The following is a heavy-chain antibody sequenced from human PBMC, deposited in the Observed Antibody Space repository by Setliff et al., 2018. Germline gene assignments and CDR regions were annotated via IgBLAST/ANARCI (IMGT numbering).Heavy chain of an antibody. CDR1: GGTFSSYA. D-gene: IGHD3-22*01. V-gene: IGHV1-69*05. Sequence: SVKVSCKASGGTFSSYAISWVRQAPGQGLEWMGGIIPIFGTANYAQKFQGRVTITTDESTSTVYMELSSLRSEDTAVYYCARVALESNDSSGYYSGENYYYGMDVWGQGTTVTVSS. CDR2: IIPIFGTA. CDR3: ARVALESNDSSGYYSGENYYYGMDV. J-gene: IGHJ6*02.